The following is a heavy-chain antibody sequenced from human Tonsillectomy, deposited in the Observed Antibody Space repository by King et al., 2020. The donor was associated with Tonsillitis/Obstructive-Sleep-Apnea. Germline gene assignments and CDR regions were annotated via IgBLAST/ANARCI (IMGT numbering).Heavy chain of an antibody. CDR3: AREITTGAFDI. CDR2: IDHSGST. J-gene: IGHJ3*02. V-gene: IGHV4-34*01. CDR1: GGSFSGYY. Sequence: VQLQQWGAGLLKPSETLSLTCAVYGGSFSGYYWSWIRQPPGKGLEWIGEIDHSGSTNYTPSLKSRVTISADTSKTQFSLKVTSVTASDTAVYYCAREITTGAFDIWGQGTMVTVSS. D-gene: IGHD3-3*01.